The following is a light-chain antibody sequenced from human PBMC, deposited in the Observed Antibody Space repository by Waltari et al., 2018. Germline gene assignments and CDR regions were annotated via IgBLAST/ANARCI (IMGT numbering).Light chain of an antibody. Sequence: EIVLTQSPATLSLSPGERATLSCRASQTVYSGYLAWYQQKPGQAPRLLIYDASNRETGIPARFIGSGSGRDFTLTILSLEPEDFAVYYCQLRNIWPRRWTFGQGTKVEIK. J-gene: IGKJ1*01. V-gene: IGKV3-11*02. CDR2: DAS. CDR3: QLRNIWPRRWT. CDR1: QTVYSGY.